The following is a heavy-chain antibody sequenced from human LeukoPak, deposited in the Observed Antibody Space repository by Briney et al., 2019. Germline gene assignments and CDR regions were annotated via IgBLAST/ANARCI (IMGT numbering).Heavy chain of an antibody. D-gene: IGHD5-24*01. CDR3: VKDRPCDGCMPMDA. CDR1: GFTFSDYS. CDR2: IGRVGYT. Sequence: PGGSLRLSCAASGFTFSDYSMSWVRQVPGKGLEWVSGIGRVGYTYLADPVKGRFTISRDNSKNTVYLQMNCLRAEDTAIYYCVKDRPCDGCMPMDAWGQGTTVTVSS. V-gene: IGHV3-23*01. J-gene: IGHJ6*02.